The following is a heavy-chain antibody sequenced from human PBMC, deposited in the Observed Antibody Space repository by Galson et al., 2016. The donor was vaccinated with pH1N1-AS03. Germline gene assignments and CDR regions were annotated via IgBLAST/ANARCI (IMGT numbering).Heavy chain of an antibody. CDR2: IRQDGSEK. CDR3: ARESPLNYYIDL. J-gene: IGHJ2*01. V-gene: IGHV3-7*03. D-gene: IGHD1-7*01. CDR1: GFSFSASW. Sequence: SLRLSCAASGFSFSASWMSWVRQAPGKGLEWVANIRQDGSEKYYVDSVEGRFTISRDNAKNSLYPQMNSLRDEDRAVYYCARESPLNYYIDLWGRGTLVTVSS.